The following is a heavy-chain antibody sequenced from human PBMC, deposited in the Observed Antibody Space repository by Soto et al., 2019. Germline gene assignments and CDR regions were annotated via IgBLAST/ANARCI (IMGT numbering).Heavy chain of an antibody. CDR2: ISAYNGNT. CDR3: ARDRRITIFGVVIPPLGSNWFDP. Sequence: ASVKVSCKASGYTFTSYGISWVRQAPGQGLEWMGWISAYNGNTNYAQKLQGRVTMTTDTSTSTAYMELRSLRSDDTAVYYCARDRRITIFGVVIPPLGSNWFDPWAQGTLVTVSS. D-gene: IGHD3-3*01. J-gene: IGHJ5*02. V-gene: IGHV1-18*01. CDR1: GYTFTSYG.